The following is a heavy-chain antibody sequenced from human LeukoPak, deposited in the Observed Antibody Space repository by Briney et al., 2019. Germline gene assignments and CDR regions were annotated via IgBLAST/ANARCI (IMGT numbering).Heavy chain of an antibody. J-gene: IGHJ4*02. V-gene: IGHV4-30-2*01. CDR2: IYHSGST. D-gene: IGHD5-18*01. CDR1: GGSISSGGYS. Sequence: PSQTLSLTCAVSGGSISSGGYSWSWIRQPPGKGLEWIGYIYHSGSTYYNPSLKSRVTISVDTSKNQFSLKLSSVTAADTAVYYCARGDPYTYGHYFDHWGQGTLVTVSS. CDR3: ARGDPYTYGHYFDH.